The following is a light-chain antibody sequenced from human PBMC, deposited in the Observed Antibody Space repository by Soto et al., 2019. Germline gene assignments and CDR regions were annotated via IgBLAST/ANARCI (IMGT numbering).Light chain of an antibody. CDR3: QQYGTSPRT. CDR1: QSLLHINGYNY. V-gene: IGKV2-28*01. Sequence: DIVVTQSPLSLPVTPGEPASISCSSSQSLLHINGYNYLDWYLQKPGQSPQLLIYGASSRATGIPDRFSGSGSGTDFTLTISRLEPEDFAVYYCQQYGTSPRTFGQGTKVDIK. J-gene: IGKJ1*01. CDR2: GAS.